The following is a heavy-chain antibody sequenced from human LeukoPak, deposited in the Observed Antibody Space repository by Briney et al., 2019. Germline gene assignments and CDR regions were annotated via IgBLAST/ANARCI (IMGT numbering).Heavy chain of an antibody. CDR2: IYYSGST. CDR1: GGSISSSSYY. V-gene: IGHV4-39*01. D-gene: IGHD4-17*01. CDR3: ARQFMTTVTR. J-gene: IGHJ4*02. Sequence: TPSETLSLTCTVSGGSISSSSYYWGWIRQPPGKGLEWIGSIYYSGSTYYNPSLKSRVTISVDTSKNQFSLKLSSVTAADTAVYYCARQFMTTVTRWGQGTLVTVSS.